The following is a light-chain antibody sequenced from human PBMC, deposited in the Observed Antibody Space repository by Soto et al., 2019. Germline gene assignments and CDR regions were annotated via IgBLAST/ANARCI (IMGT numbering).Light chain of an antibody. J-gene: IGKJ4*01. CDR1: QSVSSY. CDR3: QQRRT. V-gene: IGKV3-11*01. CDR2: DAS. Sequence: EIVLTQSPATLSLSPGERATLSCRASQSVSSYLAWYQHKPGQAPRLLIYDASNRATGIPARFSGSGSGTDFTLTISSLEPEDFAVYYCQQRRTFGGGTTVEIK.